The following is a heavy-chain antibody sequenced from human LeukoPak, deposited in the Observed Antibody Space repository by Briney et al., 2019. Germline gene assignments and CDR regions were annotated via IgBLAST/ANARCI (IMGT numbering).Heavy chain of an antibody. CDR3: ASLRRQTNAFDI. V-gene: IGHV4-39*01. J-gene: IGHJ3*02. Sequence: PSETLSLTCTVSGGSISSSSYCWGWIRQPPGKGLEWIGSIYYSGSTYYNPSLKSRVTISVDTSKNQFSLKLSSVTAADTAVYYCASLRRQTNAFDIWGQGTMVTVSS. CDR2: IYYSGST. CDR1: GGSISSSSYC.